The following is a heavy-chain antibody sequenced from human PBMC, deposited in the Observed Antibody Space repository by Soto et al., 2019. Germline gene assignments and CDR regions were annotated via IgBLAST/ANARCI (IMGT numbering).Heavy chain of an antibody. CDR1: GGSISSSNW. D-gene: IGHD3-10*01. CDR2: IYHSGST. J-gene: IGHJ6*02. Sequence: QVQLQESGPGLVKPSGTLSLTCAVSGGSISSSNWWSWVRQPPGKGLEWIGEIYHSGSTNYNPSLKSRVTICVDKSKNQFPLRLSSVTAADTAVYYCARALHRITMVGGVGGGGGYYGMDVWGQGTTVTVSS. V-gene: IGHV4-4*02. CDR3: ARALHRITMVGGVGGGGGYYGMDV.